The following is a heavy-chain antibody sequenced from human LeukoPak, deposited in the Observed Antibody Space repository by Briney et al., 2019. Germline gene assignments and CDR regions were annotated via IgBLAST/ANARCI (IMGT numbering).Heavy chain of an antibody. J-gene: IGHJ5*02. D-gene: IGHD2-15*01. CDR3: ARAVVVNWFDP. Sequence: ASVKVSCKASGYSCTGDGISWVRQAPGQGLEWMGWISAYNGNTNYAQKLQGRVTMTTDTSTSTAYMELRSLRSDDTAVYYCARAVVVNWFDPWGQGTLVTVSS. CDR2: ISAYNGNT. V-gene: IGHV1-18*01. CDR1: GYSCTGDG.